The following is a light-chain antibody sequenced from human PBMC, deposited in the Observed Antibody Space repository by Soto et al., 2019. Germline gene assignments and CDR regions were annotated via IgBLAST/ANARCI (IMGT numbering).Light chain of an antibody. CDR2: GAS. J-gene: IGKJ4*01. CDR1: QNVGIN. V-gene: IGKV3-15*01. Sequence: EIVMTQSPGTLSVSPVEIATLSFVASQNVGINLAWYQQKAGRAPRLLFYGASTRATGIPARFSGSGSGTDFTLTISSLEPEDFAVYYCQQRYNWPLTFGGGTKVDIK. CDR3: QQRYNWPLT.